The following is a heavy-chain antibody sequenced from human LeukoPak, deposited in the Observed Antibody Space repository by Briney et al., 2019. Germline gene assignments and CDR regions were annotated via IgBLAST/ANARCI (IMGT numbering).Heavy chain of an antibody. J-gene: IGHJ4*02. CDR1: GFIVSSDY. V-gene: IGHV3-53*01. CDR3: ARVHYYDSSGYSPIFDY. Sequence: HPGGSLRLSCAASGFIVSSDYMSWVRQAPGKGLEWVSFFYSGGSTYYADSVKGRFTISRDNSKNTLYLQMNSLRAEDTAVYYCARVHYYDSSGYSPIFDYWGQGTLVTVSS. D-gene: IGHD3-22*01. CDR2: FYSGGST.